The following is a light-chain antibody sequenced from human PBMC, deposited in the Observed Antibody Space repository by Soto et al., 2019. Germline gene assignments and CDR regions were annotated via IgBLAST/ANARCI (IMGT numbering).Light chain of an antibody. CDR3: QQYGSSLGVT. J-gene: IGKJ4*01. V-gene: IGKV3-20*01. CDR1: QSVSSSY. CDR2: GAS. Sequence: EIVLTQSPGTLSLSPGERATLSCRASQSVSSSYLAWYQQKPGQAPRLLNYGASSRATGIPDRFSGSGSGTDFTLTISRLEPEDFAVYYCQQYGSSLGVTFGGGTKVEIK.